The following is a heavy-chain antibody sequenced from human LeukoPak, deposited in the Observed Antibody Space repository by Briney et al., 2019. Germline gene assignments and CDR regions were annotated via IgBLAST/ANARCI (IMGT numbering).Heavy chain of an antibody. Sequence: PGRSLRLSCAASGFTFSSYGMHWVRQAPGKGLEWVAVISYDGSNKYYADSVKGRFTISRDNSKNTLYLQMNSLRAEDTAVYYCAKDEAGGSGWYGGHDYWGQGTLVTVSS. D-gene: IGHD6-19*01. CDR1: GFTFSSYG. V-gene: IGHV3-30*18. CDR3: AKDEAGGSGWYGGHDY. J-gene: IGHJ4*02. CDR2: ISYDGSNK.